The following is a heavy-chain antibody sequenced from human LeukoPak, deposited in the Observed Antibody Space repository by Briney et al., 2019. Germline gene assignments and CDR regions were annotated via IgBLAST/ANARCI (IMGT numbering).Heavy chain of an antibody. Sequence: PGGSLRLSCAASGFTFSSYAMSWVRQAPGKGLEWVSAISGSGGSTYYADSVKGRFTISRDNSKNTLYLQMNSLRTEDTAVYYCARQDCSGGSCYLDYWGQGTLVTVSS. V-gene: IGHV3-23*01. D-gene: IGHD2-15*01. J-gene: IGHJ4*02. CDR2: ISGSGGST. CDR3: ARQDCSGGSCYLDY. CDR1: GFTFSSYA.